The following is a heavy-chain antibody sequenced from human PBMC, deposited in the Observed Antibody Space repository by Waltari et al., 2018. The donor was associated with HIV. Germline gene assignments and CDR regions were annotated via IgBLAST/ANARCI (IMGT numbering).Heavy chain of an antibody. CDR1: GFTFSNYT. V-gene: IGHV3-48*01. CDR3: ARDINGGWGY. J-gene: IGHJ4*02. CDR2: IMRSSISI. D-gene: IGHD7-27*01. Sequence: EVQLVESGGGLVQPGGSLSLSCAASGFTFSNYTRNWVRQDPGKGREAVSYIMRSSISIFYADSVKGRCTSSRDNAKNSPYRQMISLRVEDTAVYYCARDINGGWGYWGQGTLVTVAS.